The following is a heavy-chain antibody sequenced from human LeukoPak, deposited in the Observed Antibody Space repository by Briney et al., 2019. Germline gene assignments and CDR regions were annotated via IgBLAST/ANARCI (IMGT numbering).Heavy chain of an antibody. J-gene: IGHJ6*02. CDR1: RFTFSNYV. Sequence: GGSLRLSCAASRFTFSNYVMSWVRQAPGGGLECVSAISGSGRSTYYADSVKGRFTISRDNSKNTLYLQMNSLRAEDTAVYYCANLDGMDVWGQGTTVTVSS. CDR2: ISGSGRST. CDR3: ANLDGMDV. V-gene: IGHV3-23*01.